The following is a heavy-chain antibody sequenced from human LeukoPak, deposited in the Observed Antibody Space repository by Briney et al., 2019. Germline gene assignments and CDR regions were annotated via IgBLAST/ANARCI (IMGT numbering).Heavy chain of an antibody. CDR1: GCSFGYSFSTYC. D-gene: IGHD3-9*01. V-gene: IGHV5-51*01. CDR3: ARVKAHYDILTGLISPYYFDY. J-gene: IGHJ4*02. Sequence: GESLKISCQGSGCSFGYSFSTYCFGWVRQMPGNGLEWVGIIYPGDSDTRYSPSFQGQVTISVDTSISTAYLQWSSLKASDSVIYYCARVKAHYDILTGLISPYYFDYWGQGTLVTVSS. CDR2: IYPGDSDT.